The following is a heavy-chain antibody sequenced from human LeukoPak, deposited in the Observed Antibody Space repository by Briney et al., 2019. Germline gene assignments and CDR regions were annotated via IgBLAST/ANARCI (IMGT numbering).Heavy chain of an antibody. CDR2: IFYSGST. Sequence: PSETLSLTCTVSGGSISGYYWSWIRQPPGKGLEWIAYIFYSGSTNYNPSLKSRVTISVDTSKNQFSLKLSSVTAADTAVYYCAREKYYYDSSGYSPYWYFDLWGRGTLVTVSS. CDR1: GGSISGYY. V-gene: IGHV4-59*12. CDR3: AREKYYYDSSGYSPYWYFDL. J-gene: IGHJ2*01. D-gene: IGHD3-22*01.